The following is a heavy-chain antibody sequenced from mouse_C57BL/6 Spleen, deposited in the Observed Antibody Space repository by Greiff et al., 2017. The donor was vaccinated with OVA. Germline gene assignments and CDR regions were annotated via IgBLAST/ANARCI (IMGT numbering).Heavy chain of an antibody. CDR1: GYTFTSYW. Sequence: VQLQQPGAELVMPGASVKLSCKASGYTFTSYWMHWVKQRPGQGLEWIGEIDPSDSYTNYNQKFKGKSTLTVDKSSSTAYMQLSSLTSEDSAVYYCARPYYYGSSYVAFAYWGQGTLVTVSA. V-gene: IGHV1-69*01. CDR3: ARPYYYGSSYVAFAY. J-gene: IGHJ3*01. CDR2: IDPSDSYT. D-gene: IGHD1-1*01.